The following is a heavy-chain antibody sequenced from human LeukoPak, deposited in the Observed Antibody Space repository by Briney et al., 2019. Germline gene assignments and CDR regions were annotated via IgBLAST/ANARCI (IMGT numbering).Heavy chain of an antibody. Sequence: GGSLRLSCAASGFTFSSYSMNWVHQAPGKGLEWVSSISSSSSSYIYYADSDSLKGRFTISRDNGKDSVYLQMSSLRAEDTAVYYCARDVGYFDLWGRGTLVTVSS. CDR2: ISSSSSSYI. J-gene: IGHJ2*01. V-gene: IGHV3-21*01. CDR1: GFTFSSYS. CDR3: ARDVGYFDL.